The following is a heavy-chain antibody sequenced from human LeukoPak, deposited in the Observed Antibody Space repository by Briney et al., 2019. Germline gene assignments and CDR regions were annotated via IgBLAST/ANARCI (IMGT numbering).Heavy chain of an antibody. CDR3: ASRGVASGKKKGIAADGDY. CDR2: INPNSGGT. CDR1: GYTFAGYY. J-gene: IGHJ4*02. Sequence: ASVKVSCKASGYTFAGYYMHWVRQAPGQGLEWMGWINPNSGGTNYAQKFQGRVTMTRDASISTAYMELSRLRSDDTAVYYCASRGVASGKKKGIAADGDYWGQGTLVTVSS. D-gene: IGHD6-13*01. V-gene: IGHV1-2*02.